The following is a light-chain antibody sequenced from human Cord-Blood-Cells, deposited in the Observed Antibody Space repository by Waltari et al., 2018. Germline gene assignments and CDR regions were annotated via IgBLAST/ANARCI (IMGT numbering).Light chain of an antibody. CDR3: QQYNSYSYT. J-gene: IGKJ2*01. Sequence: DIQMTQSPSTLSASVGDRVTITCRASQRISSWLAWYQQKPGKAPKLLIYDASSVESGVPSRFSGSGSGTEFTLTISSLQPYDFATYYCQQYNSYSYTFGQGTKLEIK. CDR1: QRISSW. V-gene: IGKV1-5*01. CDR2: DAS.